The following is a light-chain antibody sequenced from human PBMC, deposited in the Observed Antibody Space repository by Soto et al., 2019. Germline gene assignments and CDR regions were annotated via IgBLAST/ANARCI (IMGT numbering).Light chain of an antibody. CDR2: GDF. CDR3: QQTYSPQFT. V-gene: IGKV1-39*01. CDR1: HTFSSF. Sequence: DIQMTQSPSSLSASVGDRVTITCRASHTFSSFLNWYQQKRGKPPTLLMYGDFNLRSGVPSRFAGSGGGAEFRLTISSLQPCYFATFDCQQTYSPQFTFGQGTSMELK. J-gene: IGKJ2*01.